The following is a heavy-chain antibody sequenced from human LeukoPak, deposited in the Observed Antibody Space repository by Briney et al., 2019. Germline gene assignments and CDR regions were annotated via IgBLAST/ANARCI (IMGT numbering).Heavy chain of an antibody. V-gene: IGHV3-7*01. D-gene: IGHD4/OR15-4a*01. Sequence: GGSLRLSCAASGFTFSNYWMSWVRQAPGKGLEWVANIKQDGNEKYYVDSVKGRFTISRDNAKNSLYPQMNSLRAEDTAVYYCARDDYGGTRYWGQGTLVTVSS. CDR1: GFTFSNYW. CDR3: ARDDYGGTRY. J-gene: IGHJ4*02. CDR2: IKQDGNEK.